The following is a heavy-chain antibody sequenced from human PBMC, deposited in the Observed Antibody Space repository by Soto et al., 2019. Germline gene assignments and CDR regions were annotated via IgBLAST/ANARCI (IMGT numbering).Heavy chain of an antibody. J-gene: IGHJ4*02. CDR2: ISGSGGST. D-gene: IGHD3-3*01. CDR3: AKDLSAKFWSGPLGYFDY. V-gene: IGHV3-23*01. Sequence: EVQLLESGGGLVQPGGSLRLSCAASGFTFSSYAMSWVRQAPGKGLEWVSAISGSGGSTYYADSVKGRFTISRDNSKNTLYLQMNSLRAEDTAVYYCAKDLSAKFWSGPLGYFDYWGQGTLVTVSS. CDR1: GFTFSSYA.